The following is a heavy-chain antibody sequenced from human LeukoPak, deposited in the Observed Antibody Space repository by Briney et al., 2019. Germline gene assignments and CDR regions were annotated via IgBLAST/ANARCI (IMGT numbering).Heavy chain of an antibody. CDR1: GFTFSSHW. CDR2: INSDGSTT. J-gene: IGHJ4*02. Sequence: PGGSLRLSCAASGFTFSSHWMHWVRHAPGKGLVWVSRINSDGSTTSYADSVKGRLTISRDNAKNTLYLQMNSLRAEDTAVYYCARVMYYYHSSGSIAVYYFDYWGQGTLVTVSS. V-gene: IGHV3-74*01. CDR3: ARVMYYYHSSGSIAVYYFDY. D-gene: IGHD3-22*01.